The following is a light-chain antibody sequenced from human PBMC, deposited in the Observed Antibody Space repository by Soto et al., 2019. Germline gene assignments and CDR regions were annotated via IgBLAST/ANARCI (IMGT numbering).Light chain of an antibody. Sequence: DIQMTQSPSSLSASVGDRVTITCRASQSISSYLNWYQQKPWKAPKLLIYAASSLQSEAPSRFSGSGSGTDFTLTISSLQPEDFATYSCQQSYSTPFFGQGTKLEIK. CDR1: QSISSY. V-gene: IGKV1-39*01. CDR3: QQSYSTPF. J-gene: IGKJ2*01. CDR2: AAS.